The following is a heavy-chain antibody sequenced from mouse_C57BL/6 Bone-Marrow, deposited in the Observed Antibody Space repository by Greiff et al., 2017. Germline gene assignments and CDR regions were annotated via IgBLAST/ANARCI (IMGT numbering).Heavy chain of an antibody. CDR2: IWRGGST. J-gene: IGHJ3*01. CDR3: AKIPHYYGSSYGFAY. CDR1: GFSLTSYG. D-gene: IGHD1-1*01. Sequence: QVHVKQSGPGLVQPSQSLSITCTVSGFSLTSYGVHWVRQSPGKGLEWLGVIWRGGSTDYNAAFMSRLSITKDNSKSQVFFKMNSLQADDTAIYYCAKIPHYYGSSYGFAYWGQGTLVTVSA. V-gene: IGHV2-5*01.